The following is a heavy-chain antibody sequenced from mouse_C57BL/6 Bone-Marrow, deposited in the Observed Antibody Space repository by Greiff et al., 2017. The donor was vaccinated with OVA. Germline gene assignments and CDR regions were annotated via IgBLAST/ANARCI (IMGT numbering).Heavy chain of an antibody. CDR2: IRSKSNNYAT. CDR1: GFSFNTYA. Sequence: EVQLVESGGGLVQPKGSLKLSCAASGFSFNTYAMNWVRQAPGKGLEWVARIRSKSNNYATYYADSVKDRFTISRDDSESMLYLLMNNLKTEDTAMYSCVKHVDYGSSFGGYAMDYWGQGTSVTVSS. V-gene: IGHV10-1*01. J-gene: IGHJ4*01. CDR3: VKHVDYGSSFGGYAMDY. D-gene: IGHD1-1*01.